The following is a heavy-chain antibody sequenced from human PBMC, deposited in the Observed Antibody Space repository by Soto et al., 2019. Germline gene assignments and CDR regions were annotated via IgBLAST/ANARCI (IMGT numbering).Heavy chain of an antibody. Sequence: GGSLSLSCAASGFTFSSLGMDWFREAPGKGLEWVAVASPDGAVNFYADAVKGRFTISRDNSKNTLFLQMDSLRVEDSALYYCAKERSFYSGYDYWGPGTLVTVSS. CDR3: AKERSFYSGYDY. V-gene: IGHV3-30*18. CDR2: ASPDGAVN. J-gene: IGHJ4*02. CDR1: GFTFSSLG. D-gene: IGHD5-12*01.